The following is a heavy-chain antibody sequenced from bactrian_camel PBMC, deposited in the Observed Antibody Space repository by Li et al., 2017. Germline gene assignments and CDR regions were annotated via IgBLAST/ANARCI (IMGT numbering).Heavy chain of an antibody. CDR1: EFAFSNGY. D-gene: IGHD2*01. V-gene: IGHV3S40*01. J-gene: IGHJ4*01. Sequence: VQLVESGGGLVQPGGSLRLSCVASEFAFSNGYMNWVRQAPGKGLEWISRIKSSGDSTYYGDSVKGRFTISRDNAKNTVNLQMNSLKPEDTGVYYCAADHLLHSTYSDYSMICTQGQGTQVTVS. CDR2: IKSSGDST.